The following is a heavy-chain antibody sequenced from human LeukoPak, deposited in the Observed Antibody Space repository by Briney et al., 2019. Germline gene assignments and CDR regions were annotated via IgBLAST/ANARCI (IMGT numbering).Heavy chain of an antibody. CDR1: GGSFSGYY. V-gene: IGHV4-34*01. D-gene: IGHD5-12*01. J-gene: IGHJ4*02. CDR2: INHSGST. Sequence: SETLSLTCAVYGGSFSGYYWSWIRQPPGKGLEWIGEINHSGSTNYNPPLKSRVTTSVDTSNNQFSLKLSSVTAADTAVYYCARGGGYSYGFGIVATPRPRAYYFDYWGQGTLVTVSS. CDR3: ARGGGYSYGFGIVATPRPRAYYFDY.